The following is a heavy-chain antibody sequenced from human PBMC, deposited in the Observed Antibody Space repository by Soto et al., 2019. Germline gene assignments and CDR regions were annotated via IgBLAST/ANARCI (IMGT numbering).Heavy chain of an antibody. J-gene: IGHJ5*02. CDR2: IYDGGST. Sequence: SETLSLTCTVSGGSINSGGYCWSWIRQSPGRGLEWIGHIYDGGSTYSNPSLRSRVSISVDTSKTQFSLDLSSVTDADTAVYYCARDPGYSFGNTWGQGTLVTVSS. D-gene: IGHD5-18*01. CDR3: ARDPGYSFGNT. CDR1: GGSINSGGYC. V-gene: IGHV4-30-4*01.